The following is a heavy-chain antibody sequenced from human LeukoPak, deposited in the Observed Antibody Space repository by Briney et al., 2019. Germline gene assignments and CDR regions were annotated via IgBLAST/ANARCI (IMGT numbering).Heavy chain of an antibody. CDR2: IYHSGST. D-gene: IGHD2-15*01. CDR3: ARGPNYYVYGSGGYFDY. CDR1: GGSISSSNW. J-gene: IGHJ4*02. V-gene: IGHV4-4*02. Sequence: PSETLSLTCAVSGGSISSSNWWSWVRPPPGKGLEWIGEIYHSGSTNYNPSLKSRVTISVDKSKNQFSLKLSSVTAADTTVYYCARGPNYYVYGSGGYFDYWGQGTLVTVSS.